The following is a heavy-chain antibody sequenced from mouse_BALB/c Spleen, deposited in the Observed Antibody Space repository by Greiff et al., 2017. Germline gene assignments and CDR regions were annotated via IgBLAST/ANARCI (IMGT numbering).Heavy chain of an antibody. Sequence: EVHLVESGGGLVQPGGSRKLSCAASGFTFSDYGMAWVRQAPGKGPEWVAFISNLAYSIYYADTVTGRFTISRENAKNTLYLEMSSLRSEDTAMYYCARGNWDGAMDYWGQGTSVTVSS. V-gene: IGHV5-15*02. J-gene: IGHJ4*01. CDR1: GFTFSDYG. D-gene: IGHD4-1*02. CDR2: ISNLAYSI. CDR3: ARGNWDGAMDY.